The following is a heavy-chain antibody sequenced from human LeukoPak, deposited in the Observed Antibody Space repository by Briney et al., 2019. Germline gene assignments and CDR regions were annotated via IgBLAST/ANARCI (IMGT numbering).Heavy chain of an antibody. D-gene: IGHD3-22*01. V-gene: IGHV4-34*01. CDR1: GGSFSGYY. Sequence: PSETLSLTCAVYGGSFSGYYWSWIRQPPEKGLEWIGEINHSGSTNYNPSLKSRVTISVDTSKNQFSLKLSSVTAADTAVYYCARHGGNYYDSSGYYGSFDYWGQGTLVTVSS. J-gene: IGHJ4*02. CDR3: ARHGGNYYDSSGYYGSFDY. CDR2: INHSGST.